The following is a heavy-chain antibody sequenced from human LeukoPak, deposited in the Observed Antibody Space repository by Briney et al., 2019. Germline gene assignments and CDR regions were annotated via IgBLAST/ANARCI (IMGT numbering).Heavy chain of an antibody. Sequence: SVKVSCKASGGTFSSYAISWVRQAPGQGLEWMGGIIPIFGTANYAQKFQGRVTITTDESTSTAYMELSSLRSEDTAVYYCARGEGREDIVVVPAAMFDYWGQGTLVTVSS. J-gene: IGHJ4*02. V-gene: IGHV1-69*05. CDR3: ARGEGREDIVVVPAAMFDY. CDR2: IIPIFGTA. CDR1: GGTFSSYA. D-gene: IGHD2-2*01.